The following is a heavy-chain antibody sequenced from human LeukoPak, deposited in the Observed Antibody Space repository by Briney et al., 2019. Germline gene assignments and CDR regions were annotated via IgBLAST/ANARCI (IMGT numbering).Heavy chain of an antibody. Sequence: GGSLRLSCAASGFTFGSYGMTWVRQAPGKGLEGVSYISSSSSTIYYADSVKGRFTISRDNSKNTLYLQMNSLRAEDTAVYYCARDDAYSSGWSLSYWGQGTLVTVSS. V-gene: IGHV3-48*01. CDR1: GFTFGSYG. J-gene: IGHJ4*02. CDR2: ISSSSSTI. D-gene: IGHD6-19*01. CDR3: ARDDAYSSGWSLSY.